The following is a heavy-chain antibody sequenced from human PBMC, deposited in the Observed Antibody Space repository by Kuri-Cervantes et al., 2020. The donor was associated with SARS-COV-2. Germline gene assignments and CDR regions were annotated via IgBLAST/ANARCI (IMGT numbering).Heavy chain of an antibody. CDR2: IIPMFRKT. D-gene: IGHD1-1*01. CDR3: ARFQDWNDVRLRHFDS. Sequence: SVKVSCKASEGNFSNYAIDWVRQPPGQGLEWVGGIIPMFRKTNYAQKFQGRVTITADRSTSTVYMELSNLKSEDTAFYYCARFQDWNDVRLRHFDSWGQGTLVTVSS. V-gene: IGHV1-69*06. CDR1: EGNFSNYA. J-gene: IGHJ4*02.